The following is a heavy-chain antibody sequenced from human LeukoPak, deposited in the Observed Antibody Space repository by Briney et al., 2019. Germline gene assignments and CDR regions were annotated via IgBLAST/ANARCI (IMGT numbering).Heavy chain of an antibody. CDR1: GFTFSTYS. CDR2: ISSSGSTI. D-gene: IGHD2-21*02. CDR3: ARDQGHIVVVTASGNFDY. J-gene: IGHJ4*02. V-gene: IGHV3-48*04. Sequence: GGSLRLSCAASGFTFSTYSMNWVRQAPGKGLEWVSYISSSGSTIYYADSVKGRFTISRDNAKNSLYLQMNSLRAEDTAVYYCARDQGHIVVVTASGNFDYWGQGTLVTVSS.